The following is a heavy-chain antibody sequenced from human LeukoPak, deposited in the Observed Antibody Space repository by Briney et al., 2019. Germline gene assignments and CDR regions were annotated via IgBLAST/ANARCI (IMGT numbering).Heavy chain of an antibody. J-gene: IGHJ5*02. D-gene: IGHD5-24*01. Sequence: SETLSLTCSVSGDSLNKNYWSWIRQSPGGGLEWIGFMYYRGSTDYNPSLESRVTISRGTSRNQFFLKLTSVTAADTAVYYCARVVGIREIHGWPPNWFDPWGQGTPVIVSS. CDR1: GDSLNKNY. CDR2: MYYRGST. CDR3: ARVVGIREIHGWPPNWFDP. V-gene: IGHV4-59*01.